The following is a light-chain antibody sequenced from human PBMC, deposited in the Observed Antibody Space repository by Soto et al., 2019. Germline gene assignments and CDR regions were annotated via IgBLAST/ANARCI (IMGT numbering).Light chain of an antibody. CDR3: QHQGT. CDR1: QGISSY. J-gene: IGKJ3*01. Sequence: IQLTQSPSSLSASVGDRVTITCRASQGISSYLAWYQQKPGKALKLLIYAASTLQSGVPSRFSGSGSGTEFTLTISSLQPDDFATYYCQHQGTFGPGTKVDIK. CDR2: AAS. V-gene: IGKV1-9*01.